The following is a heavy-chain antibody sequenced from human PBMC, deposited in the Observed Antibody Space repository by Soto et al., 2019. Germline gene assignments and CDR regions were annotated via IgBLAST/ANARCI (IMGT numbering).Heavy chain of an antibody. Sequence: SDTLSLTCAVYGGSFSGYYWSWIRQPPGKGLEWIGEINHSGSTNYNPSLKSRVTISVDTSKNQFSLKLSSVTAADTAVYYCARNHPYYYDSEVGLGSNYFDYWGQGTLVTVSS. V-gene: IGHV4-34*01. CDR1: GGSFSGYY. D-gene: IGHD3-22*01. J-gene: IGHJ4*02. CDR2: INHSGST. CDR3: ARNHPYYYDSEVGLGSNYFDY.